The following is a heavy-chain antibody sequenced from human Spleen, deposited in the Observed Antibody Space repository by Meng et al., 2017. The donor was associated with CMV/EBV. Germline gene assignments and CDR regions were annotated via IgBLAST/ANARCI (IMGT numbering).Heavy chain of an antibody. CDR3: ARRAIIGTINGMDV. D-gene: IGHD1-7*01. CDR1: GYSFTSYW. J-gene: IGHJ6*01. Sequence: KVSCKGSGYSFTSYWIGWVRQMPGKGLEWMGIIYPSDSDTRYSPSFQGQVTISADKSITTAYLQWSSLKASATAMYYCARRAIIGTINGMDVWGQGTTVTVSS. V-gene: IGHV5-51*01. CDR2: IYPSDSDT.